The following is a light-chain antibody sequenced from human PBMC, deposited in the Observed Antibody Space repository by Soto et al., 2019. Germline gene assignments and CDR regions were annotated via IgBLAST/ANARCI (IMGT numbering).Light chain of an antibody. CDR3: GSYTLINGPWV. Sequence: QSVLTQPASVSGSPGQSITISCTGTSSDVGGYNFVSWYQHHPGRAPKLMIFEVSNRPSGVSHRFSGSKSGNTASLTISGLQAEDEADYFCGSYTLINGPWVFGGGTKVTVL. CDR1: SSDVGGYNF. J-gene: IGLJ3*02. V-gene: IGLV2-14*01. CDR2: EVS.